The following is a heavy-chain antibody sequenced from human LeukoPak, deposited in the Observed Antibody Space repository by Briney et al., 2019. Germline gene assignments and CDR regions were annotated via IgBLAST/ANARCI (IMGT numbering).Heavy chain of an antibody. Sequence: PGGSLRLSCAAPGFTFSNYAMHWVRQAPGKGLEWVAAISHDGTNEYYADSVKGRFTISRDNSKNTLYVQLNSLRADDTAVYYCARGDYYGSGSFLTRSYYFDSWGQGTLVTVSS. J-gene: IGHJ4*02. CDR1: GFTFSNYA. D-gene: IGHD3-10*01. CDR2: ISHDGTNE. V-gene: IGHV3-30*04. CDR3: ARGDYYGSGSFLTRSYYFDS.